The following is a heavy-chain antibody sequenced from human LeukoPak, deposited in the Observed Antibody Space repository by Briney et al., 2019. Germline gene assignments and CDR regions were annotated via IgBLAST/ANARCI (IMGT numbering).Heavy chain of an antibody. Sequence: GGSLRLSCAASGFTFSSYSMNWVRQAPGKGLEWVSSISSSSSYIYYADSVKGRFTISRDNAKNSLYLQMSSLRAEDTAVYYCARDMIMITSIDAFDIWGQGTMVTVSS. CDR2: ISSSSSYI. CDR3: ARDMIMITSIDAFDI. J-gene: IGHJ3*02. V-gene: IGHV3-21*01. CDR1: GFTFSSYS. D-gene: IGHD3-16*01.